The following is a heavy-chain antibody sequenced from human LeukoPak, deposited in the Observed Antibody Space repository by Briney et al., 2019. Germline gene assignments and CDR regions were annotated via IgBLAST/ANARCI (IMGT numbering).Heavy chain of an antibody. CDR2: IYPNSGGT. J-gene: IGHJ4*02. Sequence: GASVKVSCKASGYTFIGHYMHWVRQAPGQGLEWMGWIYPNSGGTNYAQKFQGRVTMTRDTSISTAYMELSRLRSDDTAVYYCARVVGYGDYPFDYWGQGTLVTVSS. CDR1: GYTFIGHY. V-gene: IGHV1-2*02. D-gene: IGHD4-17*01. CDR3: ARVVGYGDYPFDY.